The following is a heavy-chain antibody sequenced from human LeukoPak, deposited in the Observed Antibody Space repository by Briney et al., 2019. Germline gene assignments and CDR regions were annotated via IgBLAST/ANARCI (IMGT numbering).Heavy chain of an antibody. Sequence: GASVTLSYTASGYTFTVCCMHWVRQATGQRLGWMGGCNPNSDGTNYAQKFQGRVTMTRDTSISTAYMELSRLRSDNTAVYYCAREPSIAARPGDYWGQGTLVTVSS. J-gene: IGHJ4*02. CDR2: CNPNSDGT. CDR1: GYTFTVCC. CDR3: AREPSIAARPGDY. V-gene: IGHV1-2*02. D-gene: IGHD6-6*01.